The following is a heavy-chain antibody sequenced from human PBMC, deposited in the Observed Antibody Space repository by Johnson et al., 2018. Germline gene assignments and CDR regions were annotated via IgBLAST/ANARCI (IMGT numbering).Heavy chain of an antibody. CDR1: GFTFSRYG. J-gene: IGHJ1*01. V-gene: IGHV3-30*03. CDR2: ISFDGSNK. CDR3: AREFEWLIGGGYFQH. D-gene: IGHD3-3*01. Sequence: QVQLVQSGGGVVQPGRSLRLSCAASGFTFSRYGMHWVRPAPGKGLECVAVISFDGSNKYYACSVKGRFTISRDNSKNTLYLQMNSLGAEDTAGYYCAREFEWLIGGGYFQHWGQGTLVTVSS.